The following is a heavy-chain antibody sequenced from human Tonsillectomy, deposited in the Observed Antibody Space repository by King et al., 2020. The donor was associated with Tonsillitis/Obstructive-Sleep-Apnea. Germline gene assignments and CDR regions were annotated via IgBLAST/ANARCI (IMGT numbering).Heavy chain of an antibody. CDR1: GGSISSYY. J-gene: IGHJ4*02. CDR2: IYYSGST. D-gene: IGHD2-15*01. CDR3: ARSGGRGFDY. V-gene: IGHV4-59*01. Sequence: VQLQESGPGLVKPSETLSLTCTVSGGSISSYYWSWIRPPPGKGLGWIGYIYYSGSTNYNPSLRSRVTISVDTSKNQFSLKLSSVTAADTAVYYCARSGGRGFDYWGQGTLVTVSS.